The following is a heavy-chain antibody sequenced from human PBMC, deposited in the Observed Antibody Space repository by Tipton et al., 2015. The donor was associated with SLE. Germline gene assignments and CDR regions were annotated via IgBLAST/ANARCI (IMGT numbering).Heavy chain of an antibody. V-gene: IGHV4-39*01. CDR3: AKYASGTMFEY. Sequence: TLSLTCTVSGGSISRGSYFWTWIRQPAGKGLEWIGSIYYSVATHYNPSLKSRVTISADTSKNQFSLRLTSVTAADTAVYYCAKYASGTMFEYWGQGTLVTVSS. D-gene: IGHD3-10*01. J-gene: IGHJ4*02. CDR2: IYYSVAT. CDR1: GGSISRGSYF.